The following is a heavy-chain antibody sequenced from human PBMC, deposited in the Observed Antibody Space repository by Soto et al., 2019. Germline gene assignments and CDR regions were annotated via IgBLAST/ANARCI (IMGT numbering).Heavy chain of an antibody. CDR2: SRNKANSYTT. CDR1: GFIFSDHY. D-gene: IGHD6-19*01. J-gene: IGHJ4*02. CDR3: SRGTLSSGWNNDY. Sequence: EVQLVESGGGLVQPGGSLRLSCAASGFIFSDHYIDWVRQAPGKGLEWVGRSRNKANSYTTEYAASVKGRFTISRDDSKNSLNLQMNSLKTEDTAVYYCSRGTLSSGWNNDYWGQGTLVTVSS. V-gene: IGHV3-72*01.